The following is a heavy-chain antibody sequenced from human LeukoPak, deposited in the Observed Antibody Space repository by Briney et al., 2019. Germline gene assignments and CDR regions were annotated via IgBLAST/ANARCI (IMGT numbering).Heavy chain of an antibody. J-gene: IGHJ5*02. Sequence: PSGTLSLTCAVYGGSFSGYYWSWIRPPPGKGLEWIGEINRSGSTNYNPSLKSQVTISVDTSKNQFSLKLSSVTAADTAVYYCARANSSGYYYISNWFDPWGQGTLVTVSS. CDR1: GGSFSGYY. D-gene: IGHD3-22*01. CDR2: INRSGST. CDR3: ARANSSGYYYISNWFDP. V-gene: IGHV4-34*01.